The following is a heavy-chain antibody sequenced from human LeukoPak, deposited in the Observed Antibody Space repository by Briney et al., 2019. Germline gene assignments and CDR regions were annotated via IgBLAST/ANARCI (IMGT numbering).Heavy chain of an antibody. J-gene: IGHJ4*02. CDR2: IYSGGST. CDR1: GFTVSSNY. CDR3: ARSPLYISGYFFDY. D-gene: IGHD6-19*01. Sequence: GGSLRLSCAASGFTVSSNYMSWVRQAPGKGLEWVSVIYSGGSTYYADSVKGRFTISRDNSKNTLYLQMNSLRAEDTAVYYCARSPLYISGYFFDYWGQGTLVTVSS. V-gene: IGHV3-53*01.